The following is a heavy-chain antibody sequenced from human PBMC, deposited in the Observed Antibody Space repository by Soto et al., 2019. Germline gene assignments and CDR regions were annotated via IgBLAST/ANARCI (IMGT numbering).Heavy chain of an antibody. CDR3: ARVGNDSYFDY. D-gene: IGHD1-1*01. CDR1: GYSFTTYW. V-gene: IGHV5-51*01. Sequence: PGESLKISRGGSGYSFTTYWIGWVRQMPGKGLEWMGIIYPGDSDTRYSPSFQGQVTISVDKSISTAYLQWSSLRASDAAMYYCARVGNDSYFDYWGQGALVTVSS. J-gene: IGHJ4*01. CDR2: IYPGDSDT.